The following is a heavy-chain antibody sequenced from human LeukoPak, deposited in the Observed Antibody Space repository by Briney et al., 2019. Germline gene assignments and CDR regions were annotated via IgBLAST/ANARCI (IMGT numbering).Heavy chain of an antibody. V-gene: IGHV3-23*01. CDR3: ARRAGAYSHPYDY. Sequence: GGSLRLSCAASGFTFSSYGMSWVRQAPGKGLEWVSAISGSGGSTYYADSVKGRFTISRDNSRNTLYLQMNSLRAEDTAVYYCARRAGAYSHPYDYWGQGTLVTVSS. J-gene: IGHJ4*02. D-gene: IGHD4/OR15-4a*01. CDR1: GFTFSSYG. CDR2: ISGSGGST.